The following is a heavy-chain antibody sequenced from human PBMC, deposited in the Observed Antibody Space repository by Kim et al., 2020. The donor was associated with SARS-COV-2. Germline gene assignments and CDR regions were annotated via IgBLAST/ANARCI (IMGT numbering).Heavy chain of an antibody. D-gene: IGHD5-18*01. CDR3: AKEAGIQLWLDY. CDR2: ISYDGSNK. J-gene: IGHJ4*02. CDR1: GFTFSSYG. V-gene: IGHV3-30*18. Sequence: GGSLRLSCAVSGFTFSSYGMHWVRQAPGKGLEWVAVISYDGSNKYYADSVKGRFTISRDNSKNTLSLQMNSLRTEDTAVYYCAKEAGIQLWLDYWCQGTLVTVSS.